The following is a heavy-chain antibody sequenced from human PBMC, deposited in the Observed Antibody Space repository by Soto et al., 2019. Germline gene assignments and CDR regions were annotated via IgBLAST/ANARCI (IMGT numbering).Heavy chain of an antibody. D-gene: IGHD6-19*01. CDR2: IIPIFGTA. J-gene: IGHJ3*02. CDR3: ARGIAVAGNDAFDI. Sequence: SVKVSCKASGGTFSSHAISWVRQAPGQGLEWMGGIIPIFGTANYAQKFQGRVTITADESTSTAYMELSSLRSEDTAVYYCARGIAVAGNDAFDIWGQGTMVTVSS. V-gene: IGHV1-69*13. CDR1: GGTFSSHA.